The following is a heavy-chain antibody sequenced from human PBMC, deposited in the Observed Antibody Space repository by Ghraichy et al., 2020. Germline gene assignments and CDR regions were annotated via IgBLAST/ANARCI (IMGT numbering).Heavy chain of an antibody. J-gene: IGHJ6*02. Sequence: SETLSLTCAVSGGSISSSNWWSWVRQPPGKGLGWIGEIYHSGSTNYNPSLKSRVTISVDKSKNQFSLKLSSVTAADTAVYYCARTSSMAYYYYGMDVWGQGTTVTVSS. CDR2: IYHSGST. V-gene: IGHV4-4*02. CDR1: GGSISSSNW. D-gene: IGHD2-2*01. CDR3: ARTSSMAYYYYGMDV.